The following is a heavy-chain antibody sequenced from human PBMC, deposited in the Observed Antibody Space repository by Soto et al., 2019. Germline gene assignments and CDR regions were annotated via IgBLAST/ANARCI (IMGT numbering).Heavy chain of an antibody. CDR1: GGSFSGYY. CDR3: ARSEYSGYVGY. D-gene: IGHD5-12*01. Sequence: SETLSLTCAVYGGSFSGYYWSWIRQPPGKGLEWIGYIYYSGSTNYNPSLKSRVTISVDTSKNQFSLKLSSVTAADTAVYYCARSEYSGYVGYWGQGTLVTVSS. J-gene: IGHJ4*02. V-gene: IGHV4-59*08. CDR2: IYYSGST.